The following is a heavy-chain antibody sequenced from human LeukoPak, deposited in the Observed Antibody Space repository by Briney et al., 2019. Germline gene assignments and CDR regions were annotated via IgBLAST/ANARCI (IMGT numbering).Heavy chain of an antibody. J-gene: IGHJ4*02. V-gene: IGHV3-48*03. Sequence: QPGGSLRLSCAASGFTFSSCEMNWVRQAPGKGLEWVSYISSSGSTIYYADSVKGRFTISRDNAKNSLYLQMNSLRAEDTAVYYCARDSDILTGYGDFDYWGQGTLVTVSS. D-gene: IGHD3-9*01. CDR1: GFTFSSCE. CDR3: ARDSDILTGYGDFDY. CDR2: ISSSGSTI.